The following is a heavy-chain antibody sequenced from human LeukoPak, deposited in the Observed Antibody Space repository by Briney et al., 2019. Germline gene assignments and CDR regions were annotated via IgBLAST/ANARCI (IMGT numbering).Heavy chain of an antibody. Sequence: GSLRLSCAASGFPFSRYSMNWVRQAPGKGLEWIGEIYHSGSTNYNPSLKSRVTISVDKSKNQFSLKLSSVTAADTAVYYCARGGIVGATGAFDIWGQGTMVTVSS. CDR3: ARGGIVGATGAFDI. V-gene: IGHV4-4*02. CDR1: GFPFSRYSM. D-gene: IGHD1-26*01. CDR2: IYHSGST. J-gene: IGHJ3*02.